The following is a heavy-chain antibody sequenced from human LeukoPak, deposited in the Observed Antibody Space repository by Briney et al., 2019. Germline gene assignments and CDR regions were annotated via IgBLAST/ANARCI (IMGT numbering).Heavy chain of an antibody. J-gene: IGHJ3*02. D-gene: IGHD3-9*01. CDR2: IDPSDSYT. V-gene: IGHV5-10-1*01. CDR3: ARHLARKYDILTGYHDAFDI. CDR1: GYSFTSYW. Sequence: GESLKISCPGSGYSFTSYWISWVRQMPGKGREWMGRIDPSDSYTNYSPSFQGHVTISADKSISTAYLQWSSLKASDTAMYYCARHLARKYDILTGYHDAFDIWGQGTMVTVSP.